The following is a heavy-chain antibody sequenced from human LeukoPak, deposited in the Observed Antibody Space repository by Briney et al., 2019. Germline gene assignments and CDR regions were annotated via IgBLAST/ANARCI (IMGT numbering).Heavy chain of an antibody. D-gene: IGHD1-14*01. CDR2: INPTSNYI. V-gene: IGHV3-21*04. CDR1: GFTFSAYS. Sequence: GGSLRLSCAASGFTFSAYSMNWVRQAPGKGLEWLSSINPTSNYIYYADSVKGRFTISRDNSENTLFLRMNSLRAEDTAVYYCAKATGYLLWGQGTLVIVSS. J-gene: IGHJ4*02. CDR3: AKATGYLL.